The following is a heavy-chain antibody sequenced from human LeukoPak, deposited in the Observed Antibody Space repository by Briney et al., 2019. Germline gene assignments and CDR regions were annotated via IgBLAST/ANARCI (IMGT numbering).Heavy chain of an antibody. CDR3: ARSGKNYGDPLFDY. V-gene: IGHV4-39*07. J-gene: IGHJ4*02. D-gene: IGHD4-17*01. CDR2: IYYSGST. CDR1: GGSISSSSYY. Sequence: SETLSLTCTVSGGSISSSSYYWGWIRQPPGKGLEWIGSIYYSGSTYYNPSLKSRVTISVDTSKNQFSLKLSSVTAADTAVYYCARSGKNYGDPLFDYWGQGTLVTVSS.